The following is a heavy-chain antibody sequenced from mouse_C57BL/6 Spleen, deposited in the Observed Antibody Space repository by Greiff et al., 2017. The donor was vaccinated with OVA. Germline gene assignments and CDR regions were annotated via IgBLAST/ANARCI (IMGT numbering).Heavy chain of an antibody. CDR2: INPNYGTT. J-gene: IGHJ4*01. V-gene: IGHV1-39*01. Sequence: EVQLVESGPELVKPGASVKISCKASGYSFTDYNMNWVKQSNGKSLEWIGVINPNYGTTSYNQKFKGKATLTVDQSSSTAYMQLNSLTSEDSAVYYCARSSSGYVDYAMDYWGQGTSVTVSS. CDR3: ARSSSGYVDYAMDY. CDR1: GYSFTDYN. D-gene: IGHD3-2*02.